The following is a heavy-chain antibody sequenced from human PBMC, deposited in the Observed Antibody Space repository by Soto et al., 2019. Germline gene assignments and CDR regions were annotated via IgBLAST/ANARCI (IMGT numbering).Heavy chain of an antibody. Sequence: QMPLVQSGPEVKKPGTSVKVSCKASGFTFTSSAVQWVRQARGQRLEWIGWIVVGSGNTNYAQKFQERVTITRDMSTSTAYMELSSLRSEDTAVYYCAAAGMDGPYYYYYGMDVWGQGTTVTVSS. V-gene: IGHV1-58*01. CDR3: AAAGMDGPYYYYYGMDV. J-gene: IGHJ6*02. D-gene: IGHD3-10*01. CDR2: IVVGSGNT. CDR1: GFTFTSSA.